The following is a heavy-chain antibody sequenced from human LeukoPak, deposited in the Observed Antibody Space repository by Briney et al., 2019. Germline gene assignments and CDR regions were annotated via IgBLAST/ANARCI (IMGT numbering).Heavy chain of an antibody. Sequence: SETLSLTCTVSGGSISSGSYYWSWIRQPAGKGLEWIGRIYTSGSTNYNPSLKSRVTISVDTSKNQFSLELSSVTAADTAVYYCAGSAGGLRAYYYYYMDVWGKGTTVTISS. CDR1: GGSISSGSYY. D-gene: IGHD3-10*01. J-gene: IGHJ6*03. CDR2: IYTSGST. CDR3: AGSAGGLRAYYYYYMDV. V-gene: IGHV4-61*02.